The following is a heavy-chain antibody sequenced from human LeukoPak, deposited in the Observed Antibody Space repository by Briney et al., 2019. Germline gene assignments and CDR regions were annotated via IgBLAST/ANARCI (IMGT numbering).Heavy chain of an antibody. CDR2: IIPIFGTA. J-gene: IGHJ4*02. Sequence: SVKVSCKASGGTFSSYAISWVRQAPGQGLGWMGGIIPIFGTANYAQKFQGRVTITADESTSTAYMELSSLRSEDTAVYYCARDPPAAAGTGSYWGQGTLVTVSS. CDR1: GGTFSSYA. V-gene: IGHV1-69*13. CDR3: ARDPPAAAGTGSY. D-gene: IGHD6-13*01.